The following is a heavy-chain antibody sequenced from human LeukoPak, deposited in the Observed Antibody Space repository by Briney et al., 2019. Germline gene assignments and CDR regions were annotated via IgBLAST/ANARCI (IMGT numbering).Heavy chain of an antibody. CDR1: GFTFSTYG. J-gene: IGHJ4*02. CDR3: AKDKDPWKSTSISDFDY. CDR2: IRYDGSNK. V-gene: IGHV3-30*02. Sequence: QSGGSLRLSCAASGFTFSTYGMHWVRQAPGKGLEWVAFIRYDGSNKYYADSVKGRFTISRDNSKNMLYLQMNSLRAEDTAVYFCAKDKDPWKSTSISDFDYWGQGTLVTVSS. D-gene: IGHD1-1*01.